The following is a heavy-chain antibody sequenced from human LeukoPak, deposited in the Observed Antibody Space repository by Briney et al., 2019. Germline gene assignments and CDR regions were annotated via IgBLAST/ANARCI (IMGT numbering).Heavy chain of an antibody. CDR1: GYTFTGYY. J-gene: IGHJ4*02. CDR3: ARDLSQSLYCSSTSCYTPFDY. Sequence: ASVKVPCKASGYTFTGYYMHWVRQAPGQGLEWMGWINPNSGGTNYAQKFQGRVTMTRDTSISTAYMELSRLRSDDTAVYYCARDLSQSLYCSSTSCYTPFDYWGQGTLVTVSS. V-gene: IGHV1-2*02. CDR2: INPNSGGT. D-gene: IGHD2-2*02.